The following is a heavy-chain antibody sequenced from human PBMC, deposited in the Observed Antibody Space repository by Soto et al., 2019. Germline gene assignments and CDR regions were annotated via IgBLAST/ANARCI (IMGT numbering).Heavy chain of an antibody. J-gene: IGHJ4*02. Sequence: GGSLRLSCAASGFTFSSYAMSWVRQAPGKGLEWVSAISGSGGSTYYADSVKGRFTISRDNSKNTLYLQMNSLRAEDTAVYYCAKDVTMIVVVMPDYWGQGTLVTVSS. D-gene: IGHD3-22*01. CDR3: AKDVTMIVVVMPDY. CDR2: ISGSGGST. V-gene: IGHV3-23*01. CDR1: GFTFSSYA.